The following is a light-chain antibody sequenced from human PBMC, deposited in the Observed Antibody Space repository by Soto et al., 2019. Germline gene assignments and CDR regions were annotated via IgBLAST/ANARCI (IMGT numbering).Light chain of an antibody. CDR1: SSDVNDYNY. CDR3: STYTSRTTLG. V-gene: IGLV2-14*01. CDR2: EVT. J-gene: IGLJ2*01. Sequence: QSALTQPASVSGSPGQSITISCIGTSSDVNDYNYVSWYQQSPGKAPKLVIYEVTHRPSGVSSRFSGSKSGITASLTISGLQAEDEAYYYCSTYTSRTTLGFGGGTKLTVL.